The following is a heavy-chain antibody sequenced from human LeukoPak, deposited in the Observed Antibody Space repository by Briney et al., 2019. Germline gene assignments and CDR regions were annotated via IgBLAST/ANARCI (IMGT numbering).Heavy chain of an antibody. Sequence: KPSETLSLTCAVYGGSFSGYYWSWIRQPPGKGLEWIGEINHSGSTNYNPSLKSRVTISVDTSKDQFSLKLSSVTAADTAVYYCASGXQNYGGYYYYYYYYMDVWXKGTXXTVSS. CDR1: GGSFSGYY. CDR2: INHSGST. D-gene: IGHD3-22*01. J-gene: IGHJ6*03. V-gene: IGHV4-34*01. CDR3: ASGXQNYGGYYYYYYYYMDV.